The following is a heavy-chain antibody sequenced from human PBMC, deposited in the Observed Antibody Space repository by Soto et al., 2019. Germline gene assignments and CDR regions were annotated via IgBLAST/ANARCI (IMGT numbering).Heavy chain of an antibody. J-gene: IGHJ4*02. D-gene: IGHD3-10*01. Sequence: VGSLRLSCAASGFIVSSNYMSWVRQTPGKGLEWVSLIYSGGPTYYADSVKGRFTISRDNARNTLYLEMNSLRAEDTALYYCTRDIGGKGAYWGPGTLVTVSS. CDR1: GFIVSSNY. CDR2: IYSGGPT. CDR3: TRDIGGKGAY. V-gene: IGHV3-53*01.